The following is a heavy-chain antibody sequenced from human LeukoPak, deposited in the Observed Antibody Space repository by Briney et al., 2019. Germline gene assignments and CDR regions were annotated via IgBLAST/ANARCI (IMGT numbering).Heavy chain of an antibody. Sequence: PSETLSLTCTVSGGSISSYYWSWIRQPPGKGLEWIGYIYYSGSTNYNPSLKSRVTISVDTSKNQFSLKLSSVTAADTAVYYCARGALDHATVTNYFEYWGQGTLVTVSS. CDR2: IYYSGST. V-gene: IGHV4-59*01. CDR3: ARGALDHATVTNYFEY. CDR1: GGSISSYY. D-gene: IGHD4-17*01. J-gene: IGHJ4*02.